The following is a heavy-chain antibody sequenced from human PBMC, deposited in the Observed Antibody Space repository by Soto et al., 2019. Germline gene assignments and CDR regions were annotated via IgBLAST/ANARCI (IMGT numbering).Heavy chain of an antibody. CDR1: GFTFSSYG. J-gene: IGHJ4*02. D-gene: IGHD3-10*01. CDR3: ANLIWESTMVRGVPLVPNDY. V-gene: IGHV3-30*18. Sequence: PGGSLRLSCAASGFTFSSYGMHWVRQAPGKGLEWVAVISYDGSNKYYADSVKGRFTISRDNSKNTLYLQMNSLRAEDTAVYYCANLIWESTMVRGVPLVPNDYWGQGTLVTVSS. CDR2: ISYDGSNK.